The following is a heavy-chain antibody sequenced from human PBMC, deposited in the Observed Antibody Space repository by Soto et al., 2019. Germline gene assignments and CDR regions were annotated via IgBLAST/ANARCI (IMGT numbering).Heavy chain of an antibody. D-gene: IGHD3-22*01. CDR1: GITFSNYG. Sequence: QVQLVESGGGVVQPGRSLRLSCAASGITFSNYGTHWVRQAPGTGLEWVAVIWYDGRDKYYADSVKGRFTISRDNSKNTLYLQMNSLTADDTAVYYCVSGYGYFDNWCQGTLVTVSS. CDR2: IWYDGRDK. CDR3: VSGYGYFDN. J-gene: IGHJ4*02. V-gene: IGHV3-33*01.